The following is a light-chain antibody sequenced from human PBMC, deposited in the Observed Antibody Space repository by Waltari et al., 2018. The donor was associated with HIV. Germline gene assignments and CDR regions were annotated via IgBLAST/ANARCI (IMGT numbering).Light chain of an antibody. J-gene: IGKJ3*01. CDR3: LQYDDWPREFT. CDR1: QSVSNN. CDR2: GAY. Sequence: ETVMTRSPATLSVSPGERATLSCRASQSVSNNVAWYQQKPGQAPRLLIYGAYSRATGIAARFSGSGSGTEFTLTISSLQSEDFAVYYCLQYDDWPREFTFGPGTKVDVK. V-gene: IGKV3-15*01.